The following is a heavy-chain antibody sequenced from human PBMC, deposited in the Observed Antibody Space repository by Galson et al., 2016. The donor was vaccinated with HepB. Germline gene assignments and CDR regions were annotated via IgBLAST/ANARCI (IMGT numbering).Heavy chain of an antibody. J-gene: IGHJ5*02. Sequence: SLRLSCAVFGFTVSSHYMSWVRQAPGKGLEWVSVIYSGGTTDYAVSVKGRFIISRDNSKNSLYLQMNSLRTEDTALYYCAKDFKDSSSWYSWFDPWGQGTLVTVSS. CDR1: GFTVSSHY. V-gene: IGHV3-53*05. CDR3: AKDFKDSSSWYSWFDP. CDR2: IYSGGTT. D-gene: IGHD6-13*01.